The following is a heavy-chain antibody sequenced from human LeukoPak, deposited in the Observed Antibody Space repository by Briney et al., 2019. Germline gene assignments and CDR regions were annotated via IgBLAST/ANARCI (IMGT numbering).Heavy chain of an antibody. D-gene: IGHD6-6*01. V-gene: IGHV4-4*07. CDR1: GGSISSYY. J-gene: IGHJ4*02. Sequence: SETLSLTCTVSGGSISSYYWSWIRQPAGKGLEWIGRIYTSGSTNYNPSLKSQVTMPVDTSKNQFSLKLSSVTAADTAVYYCARGVYSSSQYYFDYRGQGTLVTVSS. CDR3: ARGVYSSSQYYFDY. CDR2: IYTSGST.